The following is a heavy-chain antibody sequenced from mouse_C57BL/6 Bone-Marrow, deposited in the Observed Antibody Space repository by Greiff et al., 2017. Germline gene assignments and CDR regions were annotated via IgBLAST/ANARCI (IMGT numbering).Heavy chain of an antibody. CDR3: ATDYGSNYFDY. Sequence: EVQVVESGGGLVKPGGSLKLSCAASGFTFSDYGMHWVRQAPEKGLEWVAYISSGSSTIYYADTVKGRFTISRDNAKKTLFLQMTSLRTEDTAMYYCATDYGSNYFDYWGQGTTRTVSS. J-gene: IGHJ2*01. D-gene: IGHD1-1*01. V-gene: IGHV5-17*01. CDR1: GFTFSDYG. CDR2: ISSGSSTI.